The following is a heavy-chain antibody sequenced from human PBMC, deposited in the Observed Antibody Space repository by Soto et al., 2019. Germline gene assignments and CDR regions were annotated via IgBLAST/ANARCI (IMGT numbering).Heavy chain of an antibody. V-gene: IGHV4-39*01. CDR3: ARRVSTDYGGDFDF. J-gene: IGHJ4*02. Sequence: SETLSLTCTVSGASISDSTYYNWGWIRQPPGKGLEWIAGIHYSGITYFNPSLKSRVTISVDMSKNQFSLSLSSVTPADTAVYYCARRVSTDYGGDFDFWGRGTLVTVSS. CDR1: GASISDSTYY. D-gene: IGHD2-8*02. CDR2: IHYSGIT.